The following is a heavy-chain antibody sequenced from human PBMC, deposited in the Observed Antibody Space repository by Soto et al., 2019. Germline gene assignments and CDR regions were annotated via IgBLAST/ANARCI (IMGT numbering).Heavy chain of an antibody. D-gene: IGHD4-17*01. V-gene: IGHV4-59*01. Sequence: SETLSLTCTVSGSSIRPYYWSWIRQPPGKGLEWIGNIYYSGSTNYNPSLKSRVIMSVASSKNQVSLRLNSMTAADPAVYYCTRVGGYYGDYPNFDYWGQGALVTVSS. CDR2: IYYSGST. CDR1: GSSIRPYY. J-gene: IGHJ4*02. CDR3: TRVGGYYGDYPNFDY.